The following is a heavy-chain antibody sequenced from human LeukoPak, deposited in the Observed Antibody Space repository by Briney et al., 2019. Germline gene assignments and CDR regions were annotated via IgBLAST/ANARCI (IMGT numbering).Heavy chain of an antibody. CDR2: ISAFNDNT. J-gene: IGHJ4*02. D-gene: IGHD3-9*01. Sequence: GASVKVSCKASGYPFTSYGISWVRQAPGQGLEWVGWISAFNDNTNSVEKLQGRVIMTTDTSTSTAYMELRSLRPDDTAVYYCARDDSGSYLTGFDIWGQGTLVTVSS. CDR1: GYPFTSYG. V-gene: IGHV1-18*01. CDR3: ARDDSGSYLTGFDI.